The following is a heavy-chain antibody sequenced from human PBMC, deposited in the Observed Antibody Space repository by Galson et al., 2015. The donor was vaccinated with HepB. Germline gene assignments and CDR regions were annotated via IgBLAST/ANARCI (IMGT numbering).Heavy chain of an antibody. Sequence: SVKVSCKASGGTFSSYAISWVRQAPGQGLEWMGGIIPIFGIANYAQKFQGRVTITADKSTSTAYMELSSLRSEDTAVYYCARAYRPIGLWLLGYYYYGMDVWGQGTTVTVSS. CDR2: IIPIFGIA. J-gene: IGHJ6*02. V-gene: IGHV1-69*10. CDR1: GGTFSSYA. D-gene: IGHD5-18*01. CDR3: ARAYRPIGLWLLGYYYYGMDV.